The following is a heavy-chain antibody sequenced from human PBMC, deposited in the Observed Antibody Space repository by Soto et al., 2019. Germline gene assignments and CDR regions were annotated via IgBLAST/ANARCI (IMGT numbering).Heavy chain of an antibody. CDR1: GFTFSSYA. Sequence: QPGGSLRLSCAASGFTFSSYAMHWVRQAPGKGLEWVAVISYDGSNKYYADSVKGRFTISRDNSKNTLYLQMNSLRAEDTAVYYCAKGRLSYDYWGQGTLVTVSS. CDR3: AKGRLSYDY. CDR2: ISYDGSNK. V-gene: IGHV3-30-3*01. J-gene: IGHJ4*02. D-gene: IGHD3-16*02.